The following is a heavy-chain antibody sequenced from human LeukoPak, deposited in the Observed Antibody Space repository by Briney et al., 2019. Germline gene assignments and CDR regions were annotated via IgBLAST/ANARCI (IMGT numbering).Heavy chain of an antibody. CDR1: GGSISSSNW. J-gene: IGHJ4*02. CDR3: ARIAYYYDSSGYYLDY. Sequence: SETLSLTCAVSGGSISSSNWWSWVRQPPGKGLEWIGEIYHSGSTNYNPSLKSRVTMSVDTSKNQFSLKLSSVTAADTAVYYCARIAYYYDSSGYYLDYWGQGTLVTVSS. CDR2: IYHSGST. D-gene: IGHD3-22*01. V-gene: IGHV4-4*02.